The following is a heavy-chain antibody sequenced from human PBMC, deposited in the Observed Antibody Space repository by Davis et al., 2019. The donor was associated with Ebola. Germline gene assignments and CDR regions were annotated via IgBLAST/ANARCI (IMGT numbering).Heavy chain of an antibody. D-gene: IGHD4-23*01. CDR2: INHSGST. Sequence: MPSETLSLTCAVSGGSISSSNWWSWVRQPPGKGLEWIGEINHSGSTNYNPSLKSRVTISVDTSKNQFSLKLSSVTAADTAVYYCARRGNSGTLRFWGQGTLVTVSS. J-gene: IGHJ4*02. CDR3: ARRGNSGTLRF. CDR1: GGSISSSNW. V-gene: IGHV4-4*02.